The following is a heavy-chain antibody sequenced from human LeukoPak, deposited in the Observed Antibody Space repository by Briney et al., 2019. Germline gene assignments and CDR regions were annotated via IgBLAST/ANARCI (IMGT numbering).Heavy chain of an antibody. D-gene: IGHD5-18*01. J-gene: IGHJ5*02. V-gene: IGHV3-30*04. Sequence: GGSLRLSCAASGFTFSSYAMHWVRQAPGKGLEWVAVISYDGNNKYYADSVKGRFTISRDNSKNTLYLQMNSLRPEDTAVYYCARDSRGWGYSFGPWGQGTLVTVSS. CDR2: ISYDGNNK. CDR1: GFTFSSYA. CDR3: ARDSRGWGYSFGP.